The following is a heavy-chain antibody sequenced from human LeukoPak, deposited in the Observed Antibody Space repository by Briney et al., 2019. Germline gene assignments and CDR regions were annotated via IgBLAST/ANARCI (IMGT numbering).Heavy chain of an antibody. CDR2: IYNSGTT. CDR1: GGSISSYY. J-gene: IGHJ2*01. CDR3: ARDGFNRNYNWYFDL. V-gene: IGHV4-59*01. Sequence: PETLSLTCPVAGGSISSYYWSWIRQPPGKGLEWIGYIYNSGTTNYNPSLESRVTISVDTSKNQFSLRLSSVTAADTAVYYCARDGFNRNYNWYFDLWGRGTLVTVSS. D-gene: IGHD1-14*01.